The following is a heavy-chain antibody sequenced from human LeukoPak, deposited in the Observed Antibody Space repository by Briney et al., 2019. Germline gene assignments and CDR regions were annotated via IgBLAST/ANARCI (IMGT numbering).Heavy chain of an antibody. CDR1: GYTFTGYY. CDR3: AINPGIAVAGGDY. V-gene: IGHV1-2*02. J-gene: IGHJ4*02. CDR2: INPNSGGT. D-gene: IGHD6-19*01. Sequence: ASVKVSCKSSGYTFTGYYMHWVRQAPGQGFEWMGWINPNSGGTNYAQKFQGRVTMTRDTSISTAYMGLSRLRSDDTAVYYCAINPGIAVAGGDYWGQGTLVTVSS.